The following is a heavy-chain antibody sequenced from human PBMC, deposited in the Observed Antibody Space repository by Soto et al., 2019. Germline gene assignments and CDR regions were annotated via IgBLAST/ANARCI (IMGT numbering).Heavy chain of an antibody. CDR3: ARRPYDSSGYYRNYYYYGMDV. J-gene: IGHJ6*02. Sequence: PGESLKISCKGSGDSFTSYWISWVRQMPGKGLEWMGRIDPSDSYTNYSPSFQGHVTISADKSISTAYLQWSSLKASDTAMYYCARRPYDSSGYYRNYYYYGMDVWGQGTTVTV. CDR2: IDPSDSYT. D-gene: IGHD3-22*01. CDR1: GDSFTSYW. V-gene: IGHV5-10-1*01.